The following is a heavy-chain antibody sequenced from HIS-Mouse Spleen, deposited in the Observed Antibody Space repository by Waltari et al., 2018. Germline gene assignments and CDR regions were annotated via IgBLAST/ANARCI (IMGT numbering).Heavy chain of an antibody. CDR2: ISYDGSNK. Sequence: QVQLVESGGGVVQAGRSLRLFCAASGITFSSYSMHVVRQAPGKGLEWVAVISYDGSNKYYADSVKGRFTISRDNSKNTLYLQMNSLRAEDTAVYYCARGFRWHDAFDIWGQGTMVTVSS. CDR3: ARGFRWHDAFDI. V-gene: IGHV3-30-3*01. CDR1: GITFSSYS. J-gene: IGHJ3*02. D-gene: IGHD2-15*01.